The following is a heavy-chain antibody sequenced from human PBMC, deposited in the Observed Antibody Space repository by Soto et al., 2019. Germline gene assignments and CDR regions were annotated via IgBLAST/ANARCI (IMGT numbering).Heavy chain of an antibody. CDR1: GGTFSSYA. V-gene: IGHV1-69*13. J-gene: IGHJ6*02. Sequence: SVKVSCKASGGTFSSYAVSWVRQAPGQGLEWMGGIIPIFGTANYAQKFQGRVTITADESTSTAYMELSSLRSEDTAVYYCARSTYYDFWSGYKREYYYYGMDVWGQGTTVTVSS. D-gene: IGHD3-3*01. CDR2: IIPIFGTA. CDR3: ARSTYYDFWSGYKREYYYYGMDV.